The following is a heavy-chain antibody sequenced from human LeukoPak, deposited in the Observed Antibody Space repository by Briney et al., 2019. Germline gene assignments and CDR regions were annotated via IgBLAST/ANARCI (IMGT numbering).Heavy chain of an antibody. Sequence: GESLNISCNCSGYSFTSYLIGWVRHMPEKLLGWMGIIYPGDSYTRSNPSFQSEVTIIADKSISTASLQLISLKDSDAATYYCARQPGATGIWFDPWGQGTLVTVSS. J-gene: IGHJ5*02. CDR2: IYPGDSYT. D-gene: IGHD1-1*01. CDR3: ARQPGATGIWFDP. V-gene: IGHV5-51*01. CDR1: GYSFTSYL.